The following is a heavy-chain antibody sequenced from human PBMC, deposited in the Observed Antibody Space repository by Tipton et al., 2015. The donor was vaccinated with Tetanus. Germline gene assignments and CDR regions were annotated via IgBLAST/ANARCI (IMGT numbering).Heavy chain of an antibody. CDR1: GGSISSYY. CDR2: IYYSGST. CDR3: ARGLRTGGMDV. Sequence: LRLSCTVSGGSISSYYWSWIRQPPGKGLEWIGYIYYSGSTNYNPSLKSRVTISVDTSKNQFSLKLSSVTAADTAVYYCARGLRTGGMDVWGQGTTVTVSS. J-gene: IGHJ6*02. V-gene: IGHV4-59*01. D-gene: IGHD1-1*01.